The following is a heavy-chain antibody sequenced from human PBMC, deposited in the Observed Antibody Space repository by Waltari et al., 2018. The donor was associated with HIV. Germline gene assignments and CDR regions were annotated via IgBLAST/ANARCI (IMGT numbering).Heavy chain of an antibody. CDR2: IWYDESKK. CDR1: GFIFSNYG. CDR3: ARASMTVIVGSTGVYFDN. Sequence: QVQLVESGGGVVQPGRSLRLSCSASGFIFSNYGMHWVRQAPGKGLEWVAVIWYDESKKYYADSVKGRFTLSRDTSKNTLYLQINSLRVEDTAVYYCARASMTVIVGSTGVYFDNWGQGAPVTVTS. J-gene: IGHJ4*02. V-gene: IGHV3-33*01. D-gene: IGHD3-22*01.